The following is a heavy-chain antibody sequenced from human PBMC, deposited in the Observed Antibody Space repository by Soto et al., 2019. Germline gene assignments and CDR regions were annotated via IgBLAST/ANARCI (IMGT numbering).Heavy chain of an antibody. V-gene: IGHV3-23*01. D-gene: IGHD6-13*01. CDR1: GFTFSSYA. CDR3: AKDRSRHSWSWFDP. J-gene: IGHJ5*02. Sequence: PGGSLRLSCAASGFTFSSYAMSWVRQAPGKGLEWVSAISGSGGSTYYADSVKGRFTISRDNSKNTLCLQMNSLRAEDTAVYYCAKDRSRHSWSWFDPWGQGTLVTVSS. CDR2: ISGSGGST.